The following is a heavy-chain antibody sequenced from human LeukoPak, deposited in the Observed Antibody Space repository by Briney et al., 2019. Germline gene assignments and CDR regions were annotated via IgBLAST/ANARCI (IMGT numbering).Heavy chain of an antibody. CDR3: ARDWETPYYMDV. CDR1: GGSISSGGYY. Sequence: ASQTLSLTCTVSGGSISSGGYYWSWIRQPAAKGLEWIGRIHASGRTDYTPSLKSRLTISLDTSKNQFSLMLSSVTAADTAVYYCARDWETPYYMDVWGKGTTVTVSS. D-gene: IGHD1-26*01. CDR2: IHASGRT. J-gene: IGHJ6*03. V-gene: IGHV4-61*02.